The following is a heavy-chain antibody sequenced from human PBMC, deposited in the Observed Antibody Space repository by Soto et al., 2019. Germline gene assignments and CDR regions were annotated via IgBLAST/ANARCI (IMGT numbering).Heavy chain of an antibody. D-gene: IGHD6-13*01. CDR2: INTDGSTT. J-gene: IGHJ4*02. CDR3: ARGVRWFDY. CDR1: GFTFSNSW. Sequence: EVQLVESGGGLLQPGGSLRLSCAASGFTFSNSWMHWVRQAPGKGLVWVSRINTDGSTTDYADSVKGRFTISRDNARNTLYLQMNILRAEDTAVYYCARGVRWFDYWGQGTLVTVSS. V-gene: IGHV3-74*01.